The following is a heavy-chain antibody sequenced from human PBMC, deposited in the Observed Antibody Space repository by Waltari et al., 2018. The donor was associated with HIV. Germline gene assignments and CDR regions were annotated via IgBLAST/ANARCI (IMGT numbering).Heavy chain of an antibody. Sequence: EVQLVESGGGLVKPGGSLRLSCAASGLTFSSYSMNWVRQAPGKGLEWVSSISSSSSYIYYADSVKGRFTISRDNAKNSLYLQMNSLRAEDTAVYYCARDTSFWSSPDLDAFDIWGQGTMVTVSS. CDR1: GLTFSSYS. D-gene: IGHD3-3*01. CDR3: ARDTSFWSSPDLDAFDI. CDR2: ISSSSSYI. V-gene: IGHV3-21*01. J-gene: IGHJ3*02.